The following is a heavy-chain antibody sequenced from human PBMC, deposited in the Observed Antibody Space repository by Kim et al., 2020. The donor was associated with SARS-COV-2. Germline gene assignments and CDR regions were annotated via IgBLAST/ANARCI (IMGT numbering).Heavy chain of an antibody. Sequence: GGSLRLSCAASGFTFSSYWMSWVRQAPGKGLEWVANIKQDGSEKYYVDSVKGRFTISRDNAKNSLYLQMNSLRAEDTAVYYCARGEPGIAAAGRGYWGQGTLVTVSS. CDR3: ARGEPGIAAAGRGY. CDR1: GFTFSSYW. CDR2: IKQDGSEK. V-gene: IGHV3-7*03. J-gene: IGHJ4*02. D-gene: IGHD6-13*01.